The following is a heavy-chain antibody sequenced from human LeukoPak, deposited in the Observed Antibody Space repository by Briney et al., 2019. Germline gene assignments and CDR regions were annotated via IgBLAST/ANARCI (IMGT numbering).Heavy chain of an antibody. CDR3: ARLDSGDHGNIPH. D-gene: IGHD1-26*01. Sequence: PSETLSLTRTVSGGSLSPYYWTWIRQPPGKGLEWIGYIYHTGTTRYNPSLNSRVTISVETSKNQFSLRLNSVTAADTAIYYCARLDSGDHGNIPHWGQGTLVTVSS. J-gene: IGHJ1*01. CDR1: GGSLSPYY. V-gene: IGHV4-59*08. CDR2: IYHTGTT.